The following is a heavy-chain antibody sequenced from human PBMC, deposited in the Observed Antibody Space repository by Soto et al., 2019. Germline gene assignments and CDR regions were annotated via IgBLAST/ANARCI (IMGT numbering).Heavy chain of an antibody. V-gene: IGHV1-24*01. CDR3: ATCVVVVGATRLVYYYGMDV. J-gene: IGHJ6*02. D-gene: IGHD2-15*01. Sequence: GASVKVSCKVSGYTLTELSMHWVRQAPGKGLEWMGGFDPEDGGTIYAQKFQGRVTMTEDTSTDTAYMELSSLRSEDTAVYYCATCVVVVGATRLVYYYGMDVWGQGTTVTVSS. CDR1: GYTLTELS. CDR2: FDPEDGGT.